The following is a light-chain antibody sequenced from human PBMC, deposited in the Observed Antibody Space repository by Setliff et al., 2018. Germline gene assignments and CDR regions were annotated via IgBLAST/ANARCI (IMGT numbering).Light chain of an antibody. Sequence: QSVLTQPPSVSGAPGQRVTISCTGSSSNIGAGYDVHWYQQLPGTAPKLLIYGNTNRPSGVPDRFSGSKPGTSASLAITGLQAEDEADYYCQSYDSRLSGWVFGGGTKVTVL. CDR1: SSNIGAGYD. CDR2: GNT. V-gene: IGLV1-40*01. J-gene: IGLJ3*02. CDR3: QSYDSRLSGWV.